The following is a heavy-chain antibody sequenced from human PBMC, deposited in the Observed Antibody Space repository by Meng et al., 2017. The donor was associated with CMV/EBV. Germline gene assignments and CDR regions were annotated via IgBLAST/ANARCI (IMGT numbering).Heavy chain of an antibody. J-gene: IGHJ6*02. CDR3: ARGSHYYYYGMDV. CDR2: ISYDGSNK. V-gene: IGHV3-30*04. Sequence: GGSLRLSCAASGFTFSSYAMHWVRQAPGKGLEWEAVISYDGSNKYYADSVKGRFTISRDNSKNTLYLQMNSLRAEDTAVYYCARGSHYYYYGMDVWGQGTTVTVSS. CDR1: GFTFSSYA.